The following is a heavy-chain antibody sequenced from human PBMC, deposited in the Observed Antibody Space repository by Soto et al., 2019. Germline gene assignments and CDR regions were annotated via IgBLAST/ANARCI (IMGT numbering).Heavy chain of an antibody. CDR3: ARVESYYDSSGYVYYFDY. CDR1: GGSISSGGYY. CDR2: INHSGST. Sequence: SETLSLTCTVSGGSISSGGYYWSWIRQPPGKGLGWIGEINHSGSTNYNPSLKSRVTISVDTSKNQFSLKLSSVTAADTAVYYCARVESYYDSSGYVYYFDYWGQGTLVTVSS. J-gene: IGHJ4*02. V-gene: IGHV4-39*07. D-gene: IGHD3-22*01.